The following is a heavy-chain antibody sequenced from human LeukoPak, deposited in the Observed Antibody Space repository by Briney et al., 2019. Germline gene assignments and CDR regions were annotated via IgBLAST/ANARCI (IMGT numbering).Heavy chain of an antibody. CDR3: ARGRDCSSTSCYLSRYYYYGMDV. CDR2: INHSGST. CDR1: GWSFSGYY. D-gene: IGHD2-2*01. V-gene: IGHV4-34*01. Sequence: KPSETLSLTCAVYGWSFSGYYWSWIRQPPGKGLEWIGEINHSGSTNYNPSLKSRVTISVDTSKNQFSLKLSSVTAADTAVYYCARGRDCSSTSCYLSRYYYYGMDVWGRGTTVTVSS. J-gene: IGHJ6*04.